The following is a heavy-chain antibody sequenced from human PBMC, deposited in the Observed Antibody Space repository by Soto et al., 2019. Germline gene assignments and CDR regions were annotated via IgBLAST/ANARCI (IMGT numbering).Heavy chain of an antibody. Sequence: GASAKVSCKASGYTFTGYYMHWVRQAPGQGLEWMGWINPNSGGTNYAQKFQGWVTMTRDTSTSTAYMELSRLRSDDTAVYYCARAEAYCGGDCYSDYYYYMDVWGKGTTVTVSS. D-gene: IGHD2-21*01. CDR1: GYTFTGYY. V-gene: IGHV1-2*04. CDR2: INPNSGGT. CDR3: ARAEAYCGGDCYSDYYYYMDV. J-gene: IGHJ6*03.